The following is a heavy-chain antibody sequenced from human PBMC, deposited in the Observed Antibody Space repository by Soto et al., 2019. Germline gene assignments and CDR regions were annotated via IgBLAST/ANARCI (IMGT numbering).Heavy chain of an antibody. CDR2: IYYSGST. CDR1: GGSISSGDYY. V-gene: IGHV4-30-4*01. J-gene: IGHJ4*02. D-gene: IGHD1-7*01. CDR3: ARVGGTTGFDY. Sequence: QVQLQESGPGLVKPSQTLSLTCTVSGGSISSGDYYWSWMRQPPGKGLEWIGYIYYSGSTYYNPSLNSRVTISVDTSKNQFSLKLSSVTAADTAVYYCARVGGTTGFDYWGQGTLVTVSS.